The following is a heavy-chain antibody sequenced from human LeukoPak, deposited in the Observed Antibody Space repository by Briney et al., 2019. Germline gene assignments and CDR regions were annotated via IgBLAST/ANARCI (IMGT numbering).Heavy chain of an antibody. D-gene: IGHD6-19*01. Sequence: GGSLRLSCAASGYTFSGYWMNWVRRAPGKGLEWVANINQDGSEKYYVDSVKGRFTISRDNAKNSLYLQLNSLRVEDTAVYYCAGGTGWLIDYWGQGTLVTVSS. J-gene: IGHJ4*02. CDR2: INQDGSEK. V-gene: IGHV3-7*04. CDR3: AGGTGWLIDY. CDR1: GYTFSGYW.